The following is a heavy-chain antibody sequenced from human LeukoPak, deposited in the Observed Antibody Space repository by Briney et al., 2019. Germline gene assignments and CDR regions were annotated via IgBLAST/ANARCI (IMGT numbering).Heavy chain of an antibody. J-gene: IGHJ4*02. CDR1: GFTFSTYA. Sequence: GGSLRLSCAASGFTFSTYAMTWVRQAPRKGLEWVSAISGSGSTTFYADSVKGRFTIPRDNSKNTLHLQMNSLRAEDTAVYYCAKYKVGFYGSGSYHDYWGQGTLVTVSS. V-gene: IGHV3-23*01. D-gene: IGHD3-10*01. CDR3: AKYKVGFYGSGSYHDY. CDR2: ISGSGSTT.